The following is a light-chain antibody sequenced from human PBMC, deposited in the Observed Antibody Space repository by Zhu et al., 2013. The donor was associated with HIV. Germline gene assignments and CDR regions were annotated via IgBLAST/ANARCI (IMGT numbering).Light chain of an antibody. V-gene: IGKV3-15*01. CDR3: QQYNNWPSGT. Sequence: EIVMTQSPATLPVSPGERATLSCRASQSISSNLAWYQHKPGQAPRLLIYGASTRATGIPARFSGSGSGTEFTLTISSLQSEDFAVYYCQQYNNWPSGTFGQGTKVEIK. J-gene: IGKJ1*01. CDR2: GAS. CDR1: QSISSN.